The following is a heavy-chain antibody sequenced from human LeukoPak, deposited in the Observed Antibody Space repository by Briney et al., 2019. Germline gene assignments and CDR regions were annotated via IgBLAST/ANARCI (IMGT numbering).Heavy chain of an antibody. CDR3: ARDSSGGAARPFDY. V-gene: IGHV1-69*13. CDR1: GGTFSSYA. D-gene: IGHD6-6*01. CDR2: IIPIFGTA. J-gene: IGHJ4*02. Sequence: GASVKVSCKASGGTFSSYAISWVRQAPGQGLEWMGGIIPIFGTANYAQKFQGRVTITADESTSTAYMELSSLRSEDTAVYYCARDSSGGAARPFDYWGQGTLVTVSS.